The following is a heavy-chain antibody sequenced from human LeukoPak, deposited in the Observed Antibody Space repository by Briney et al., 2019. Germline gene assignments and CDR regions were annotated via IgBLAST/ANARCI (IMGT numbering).Heavy chain of an antibody. J-gene: IGHJ4*02. V-gene: IGHV4-61*02. CDR3: ARASYSYDINGWVPFDY. Sequence: PSETLSFTCTVSGNSISSGDNYWSWIRQPAGKGLEWIGRIYTGGSTNYNPSLKSRVTISGDTSKNQFSLRLSSVTAADTAVYYCARASYSYDINGWVPFDYWGQGTLVTVSS. CDR2: IYTGGST. CDR1: GNSISSGDNY. D-gene: IGHD3-22*01.